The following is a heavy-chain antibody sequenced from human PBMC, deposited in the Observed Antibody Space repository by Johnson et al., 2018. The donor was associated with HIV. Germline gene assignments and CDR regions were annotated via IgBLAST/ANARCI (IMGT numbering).Heavy chain of an antibody. V-gene: IGHV3-23*04. CDR1: GFTFSSYA. Sequence: EQLVESGGGVVQPGRSLRLSCVASGFTFSSYAMSWVRQAPGKGLEWVSAISGSGGSTYYADSVKGRFTISRDNSKNTLDLQMNSLRAEDTAVYYCARGVGGRTADAFDIWGQGTMVTVSS. CDR2: ISGSGGST. J-gene: IGHJ3*02. CDR3: ARGVGGRTADAFDI. D-gene: IGHD3-16*01.